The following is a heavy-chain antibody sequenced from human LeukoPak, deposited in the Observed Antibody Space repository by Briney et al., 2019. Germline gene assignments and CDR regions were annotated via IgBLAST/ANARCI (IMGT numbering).Heavy chain of an antibody. D-gene: IGHD6-19*01. CDR1: GGSISSYY. Sequence: PSETLSLTCTVSGGSISSYYWSWIRQPPGKGLEWIGYIYYSGSTNYNPSLKSRVTISVDTSTNQFSLKLSSVTAADTAVYYCATQAVAGSNDFDYWGQGTLVTVSS. CDR2: IYYSGST. V-gene: IGHV4-59*08. CDR3: ATQAVAGSNDFDY. J-gene: IGHJ4*02.